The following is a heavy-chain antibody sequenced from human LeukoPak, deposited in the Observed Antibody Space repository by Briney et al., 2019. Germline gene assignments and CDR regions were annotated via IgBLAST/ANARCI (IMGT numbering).Heavy chain of an antibody. J-gene: IGHJ4*02. V-gene: IGHV4-39*01. Sequence: SETLSLPCTVSGASINSSPYYWAWIRQSPGKGLEWIGNIYYSGSTYYNPSLKSRVTISVDTSKNQFSLKLTSVTAADTAVYYCARHGSGSGYFRFEYWGQGTLVSVSS. CDR3: ARHGSGSGYFRFEY. CDR1: GASINSSPYY. CDR2: IYYSGST. D-gene: IGHD3-22*01.